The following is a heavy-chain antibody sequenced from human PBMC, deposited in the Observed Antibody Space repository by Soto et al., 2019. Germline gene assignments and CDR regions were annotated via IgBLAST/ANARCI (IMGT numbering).Heavy chain of an antibody. Sequence: EVQLVESGGDLVQPGGSLRLSCAASGFIFTNYWMSWVRQAPGKGLEWVANVKQDGSVKRYVDSVKGRFTSSRDNAKNSVYLQMNSLRVDDTAVYYCTSATSSRRAPVGFIKDWGQGNLVTVAS. CDR2: VKQDGSVK. CDR1: GFIFTNYW. V-gene: IGHV3-7*03. D-gene: IGHD3-10*01. J-gene: IGHJ4*02. CDR3: TSATSSRRAPVGFIKD.